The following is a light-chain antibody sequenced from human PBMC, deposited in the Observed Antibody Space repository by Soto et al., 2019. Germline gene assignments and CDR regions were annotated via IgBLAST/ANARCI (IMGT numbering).Light chain of an antibody. CDR3: QQYGSSPQT. J-gene: IGKJ1*01. V-gene: IGKV3-20*01. Sequence: EVVLTRSPGTLSLSPGERATLSCRANQSVTSSYLAWYQQKPGQAPRLLIYGASSRATGIPDRFSGSGSGTDFTLTISRLEPEHFAVYYCQQYGSSPQTLGQGTKVDIK. CDR1: QSVTSSY. CDR2: GAS.